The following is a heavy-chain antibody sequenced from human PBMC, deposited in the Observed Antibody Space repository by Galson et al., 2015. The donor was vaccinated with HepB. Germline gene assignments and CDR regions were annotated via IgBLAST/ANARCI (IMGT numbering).Heavy chain of an antibody. V-gene: IGHV1-69*04. CDR1: GGTFSSYT. D-gene: IGHD3-9*01. CDR2: IIPILGIA. J-gene: IGHJ3*01. CDR3: ARDPGPYDILTGG. Sequence: SVKVSCKASGGTFSSYTISWVRQAPGQGLEWMGRIIPILGIANYAQKFQGRVTITADKSTSTAYIELSSLRSDDTAVYYCARDPGPYDILTGGWGQGTMVTVSS.